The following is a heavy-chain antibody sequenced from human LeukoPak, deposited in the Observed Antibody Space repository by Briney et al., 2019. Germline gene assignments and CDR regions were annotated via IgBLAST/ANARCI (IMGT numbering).Heavy chain of an antibody. V-gene: IGHV5-51*03. CDR3: ARPGQLGEYTPYYFDF. Sequence: KPGESLKISCKGSGYSFTSYWIGWVRQMPGKGLEWMGVIYPGDSDTRYSPSFQGQVTISADKSISTAYLQWSSLKASDTAMYYCARPGQLGEYTPYYFDFWGQGTLVTVSS. D-gene: IGHD3-16*01. CDR2: IYPGDSDT. J-gene: IGHJ4*02. CDR1: GYSFTSYW.